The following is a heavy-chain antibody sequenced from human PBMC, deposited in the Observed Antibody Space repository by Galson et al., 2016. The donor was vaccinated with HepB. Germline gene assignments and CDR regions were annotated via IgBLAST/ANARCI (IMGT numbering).Heavy chain of an antibody. Sequence: SLRLSCAASGFTFSNYAMSWFRQAPGKGLEWVSSISGDGGTSYYADSVQGRFTTSIDRSKNTLALQMNILRADDPAVYYCAKFTQQGLDRVYYFDYWGQGALVTVSS. CDR1: GFTFSNYA. CDR3: AKFTQQGLDRVYYFDY. D-gene: IGHD6-19*01. J-gene: IGHJ4*02. V-gene: IGHV3-23*01. CDR2: ISGDGGTS.